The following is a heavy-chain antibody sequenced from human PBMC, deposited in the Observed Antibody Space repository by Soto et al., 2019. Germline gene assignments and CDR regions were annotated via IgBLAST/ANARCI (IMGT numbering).Heavy chain of an antibody. CDR3: ASIAVVSHDAFDI. D-gene: IGHD6-19*01. CDR1: GGSISSGGYY. Sequence: SETQSLTCTVSGGSISSGGYYWSWIRQHPGKGLEWIGYIYYSGSTYYNPSLKSRVTISVDTSKNQFSLKLSSVTAADTAVYYCASIAVVSHDAFDIWGQGTMVTVSS. CDR2: IYYSGST. J-gene: IGHJ3*02. V-gene: IGHV4-31*03.